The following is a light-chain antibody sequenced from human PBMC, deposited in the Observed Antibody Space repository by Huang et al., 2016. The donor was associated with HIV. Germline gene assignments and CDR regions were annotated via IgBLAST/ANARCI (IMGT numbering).Light chain of an antibody. CDR1: HNIINF. CDR2: AAS. Sequence: DVELTQSPSSLSASVGDRITITCRASHNIINFLNWYQQIPGEAPRLLIYAASKLQRGVPSRFTGSGSGTDFALTISSLRPEDFVTYYCQQSHTLPHTFGQGTKLEI. CDR3: QQSHTLPHT. J-gene: IGKJ2*01. V-gene: IGKV1-39*01.